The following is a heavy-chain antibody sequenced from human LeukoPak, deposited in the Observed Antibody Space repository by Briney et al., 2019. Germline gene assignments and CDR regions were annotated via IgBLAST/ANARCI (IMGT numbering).Heavy chain of an antibody. CDR2: ISGSGGST. CDR3: AKTSYDSSGYYYFDY. D-gene: IGHD3-22*01. Sequence: GGSLRLSCAASGFTFSSYAMSWVRQAPGKGLEWVSAISGSGGSTYYADSVKGRFTISRDNSKNTLYLQMNSLRAEDTAVYYCAKTSYDSSGYYYFDYWGQGTLATVSS. CDR1: GFTFSSYA. J-gene: IGHJ4*02. V-gene: IGHV3-23*01.